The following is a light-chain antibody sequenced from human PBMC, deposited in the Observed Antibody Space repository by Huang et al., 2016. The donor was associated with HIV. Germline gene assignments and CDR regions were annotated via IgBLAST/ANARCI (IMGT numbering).Light chain of an antibody. CDR2: WAS. CDR1: QSILYSSNNETY. J-gene: IGKJ4*01. V-gene: IGKV4-1*01. CDR3: QQYYTTPLT. Sequence: DIVMTQSPDSLAVSLGERATINCKSSQSILYSSNNETYLAWYQQTTGQPPKVLLYWASTRDSGVPERFSGSGSGTDFTLIINSLQAEDVAVYYCQQYYTTPLTFGGGTKVEIK.